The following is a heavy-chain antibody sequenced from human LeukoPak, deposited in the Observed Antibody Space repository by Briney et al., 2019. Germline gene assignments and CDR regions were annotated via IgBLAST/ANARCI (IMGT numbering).Heavy chain of an antibody. D-gene: IGHD3-22*01. CDR2: IRNKAKSYTT. CDR3: ARGSSGYYSSWYIDL. Sequence: GGSLRLSCAASGFTFSDHYMDWVRQAPGKGLEWVGRIRNKAKSYTTEYAASVKGRFTISRDDSKNSLYLQMNSLKIEDTAVYYCARGSSGYYSSWYIDLWGRGTLVTVSS. CDR1: GFTFSDHY. J-gene: IGHJ2*01. V-gene: IGHV3-72*01.